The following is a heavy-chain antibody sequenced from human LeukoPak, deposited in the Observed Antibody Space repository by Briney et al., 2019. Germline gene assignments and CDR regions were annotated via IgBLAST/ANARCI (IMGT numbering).Heavy chain of an antibody. Sequence: PGGSLRLSCAASGFTFSSYAMSWVRQAPGKGLEWVSAINGSGGSTYYADSVKGRFTISRDNSKNTLYLQMNSLRAEDTAVYYCAKAGALAVAGNFDYWGQGTLVTVSS. CDR2: INGSGGST. CDR1: GFTFSSYA. CDR3: AKAGALAVAGNFDY. D-gene: IGHD6-19*01. V-gene: IGHV3-23*01. J-gene: IGHJ4*02.